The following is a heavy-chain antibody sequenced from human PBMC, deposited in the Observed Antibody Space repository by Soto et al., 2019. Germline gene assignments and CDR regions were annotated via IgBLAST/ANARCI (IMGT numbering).Heavy chain of an antibody. CDR3: ARASQGYLFDY. CDR1: GFTFSSYW. Sequence: GGSLRLSCGASGFTFSSYWMHWVRQAPGKGLVWVSRINSDGTSTFYADSVKGRFTISRDNAKNTLYLQMNSLRAEDTAVYYCARASQGYLFDYWGQGTLVTV. J-gene: IGHJ4*02. D-gene: IGHD3-22*01. CDR2: INSDGTST. V-gene: IGHV3-74*01.